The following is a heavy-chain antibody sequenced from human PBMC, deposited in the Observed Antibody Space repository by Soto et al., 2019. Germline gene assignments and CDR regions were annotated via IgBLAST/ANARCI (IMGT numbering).Heavy chain of an antibody. CDR2: ISAYNGNT. Sequence: ASVKVSCKASGYTFTSYGISWVRQAPGQGLEWMGWISAYNGNTNYAQKLQGRVTVTTDTSTSTAYMELRSLRSDDTAVYYCARDRGQMVARYYYYYYGMDVWGQGTTVTVSS. CDR1: GYTFTSYG. CDR3: ARDRGQMVARYYYYYYGMDV. V-gene: IGHV1-18*01. J-gene: IGHJ6*02. D-gene: IGHD2-8*01.